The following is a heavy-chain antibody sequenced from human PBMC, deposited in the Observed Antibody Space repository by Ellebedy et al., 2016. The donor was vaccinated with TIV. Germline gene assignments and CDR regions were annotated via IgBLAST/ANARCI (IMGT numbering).Heavy chain of an antibody. J-gene: IGHJ4*02. CDR3: AKDEGYCSSTSCYSYFDY. CDR2: ISASGDST. Sequence: GESLKISCSASGFTFNIYAMSWVRQAPGKGLEWVPLISASGDSTYYADSVKGRFPISRDNSKNTMYLQMNSLRADDTAVYYCAKDEGYCSSTSCYSYFDYWGQGTLVTVSS. D-gene: IGHD2-2*01. CDR1: GFTFNIYA. V-gene: IGHV3-23*01.